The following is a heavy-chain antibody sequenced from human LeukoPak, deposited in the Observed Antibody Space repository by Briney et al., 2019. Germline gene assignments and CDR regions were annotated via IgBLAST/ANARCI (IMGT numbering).Heavy chain of an antibody. J-gene: IGHJ2*01. D-gene: IGHD2-15*01. CDR2: ISSVESNK. CDR3: ASSRGGLYSLGYFDL. CDR1: GFTFSSYP. V-gene: IGHV3-30-3*01. Sequence: PGGSLRLSCAASGFTFSSYPMHWVRQAPGKGLEWVAIISSVESNKYYAESVKGRFTISRDSSKNTLYLQMNSLRTEDTAVYYCASSRGGLYSLGYFDLWGRGTLVTVSS.